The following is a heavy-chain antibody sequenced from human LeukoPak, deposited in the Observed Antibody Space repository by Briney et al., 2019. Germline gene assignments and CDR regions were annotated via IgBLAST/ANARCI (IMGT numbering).Heavy chain of an antibody. CDR3: ARLGIPGLAAVGNVFDQ. CDR2: MYHSGNT. Sequence: PGGSLRLSCAASGFTFNSYTMNWVRQAPGKGLEWIRSMYHSGNTYYNPSVASRLSLYGDTSKNQFSLKLHSVTAADTALYFCARLGIPGLAAVGNVFDQWGQGTLVTVSS. CDR1: GFTFNSYT. V-gene: IGHV4-38-2*01. J-gene: IGHJ4*02. D-gene: IGHD6-13*01.